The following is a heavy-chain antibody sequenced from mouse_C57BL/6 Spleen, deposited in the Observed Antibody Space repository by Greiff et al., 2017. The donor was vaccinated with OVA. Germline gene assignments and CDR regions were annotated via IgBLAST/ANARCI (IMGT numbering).Heavy chain of an antibody. V-gene: IGHV5-6*02. CDR2: ISSGGSYT. CDR3: ARHGGNYCDY. Sequence: DVMLVESGGDLVKPGGSLKLSCAASGFTFSSYGMSWVRPTPDKRLEWVATISSGGSYTYYPDSVKGRFTISRDNAKNTLYLQMSSLKSEDTAMYYCARHGGNYCDYWGQGTTLTVSS. J-gene: IGHJ2*01. CDR1: GFTFSSYG.